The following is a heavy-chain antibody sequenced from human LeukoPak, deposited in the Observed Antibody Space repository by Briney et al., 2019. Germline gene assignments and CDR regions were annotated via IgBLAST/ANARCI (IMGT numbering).Heavy chain of an antibody. V-gene: IGHV4-39*02. Sequence: SETLSLTCTVSGGSISSSSYYWGWIRQPPGKGLEWIGSIYYSGSTYYNPSLKSRVTISVDTSKNQFSLKLSSVTAADTAVYYCAKEFLEYSGYDSDYWGQGTLVTVSS. CDR1: GGSISSSSYY. J-gene: IGHJ4*02. CDR3: AKEFLEYSGYDSDY. D-gene: IGHD5-12*01. CDR2: IYYSGST.